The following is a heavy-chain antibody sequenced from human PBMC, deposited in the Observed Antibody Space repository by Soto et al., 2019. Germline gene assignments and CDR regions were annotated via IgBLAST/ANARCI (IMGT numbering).Heavy chain of an antibody. CDR2: IYYSGST. V-gene: IGHV4-31*11. CDR3: AREGYNYNGMDV. CDR1: GGSISSGDYY. Sequence: SETLSLTCAVSGGSISSGDYYWSWIRQHPGKGLEWIGYIYYSGSTSYNPSLKSRVTISVDTSKNQFSLNLNSVTAADTAVYYCAREGYNYNGMDVWGQGTTVTVSS. J-gene: IGHJ6*02.